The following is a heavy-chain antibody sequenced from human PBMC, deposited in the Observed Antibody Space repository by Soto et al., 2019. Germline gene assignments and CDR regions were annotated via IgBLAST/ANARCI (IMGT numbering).Heavy chain of an antibody. CDR3: ARHLAARPRWFDP. CDR1: GGSISSYY. V-gene: IGHV4-59*08. Sequence: QVQLQESGPGLVKPSETLSLTCTVSGGSISSYYWSWIRQPPGKGLEWIGYIYYSGSTNYNPSLKSRVTISVDTAKNQFSRKLSSVTAADTAVYYCARHLAARPRWFDPWGQGTLVTVSS. CDR2: IYYSGST. D-gene: IGHD6-6*01. J-gene: IGHJ5*02.